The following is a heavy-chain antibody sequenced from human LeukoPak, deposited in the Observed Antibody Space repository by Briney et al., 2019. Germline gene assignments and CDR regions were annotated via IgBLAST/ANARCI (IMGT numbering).Heavy chain of an antibody. J-gene: IGHJ4*02. V-gene: IGHV3-21*03. CDR3: ARDCWDYGSGSYCGIDY. CDR2: ITSSSNYV. D-gene: IGHD3-10*01. Sequence: PGGSLRLSCAASGFTYSSYNMNWVRQAPGKGLEWVSSITSSSNYVYYADSVKGRFTISRDNAKNSLYLQMNSLRAEDTTVYYCARDCWDYGSGSYCGIDYWGQGTLVTVSS. CDR1: GFTYSSYN.